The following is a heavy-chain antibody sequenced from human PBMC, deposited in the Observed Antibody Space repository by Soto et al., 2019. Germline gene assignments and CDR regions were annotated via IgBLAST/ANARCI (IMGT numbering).Heavy chain of an antibody. D-gene: IGHD6-19*01. J-gene: IGHJ4*02. Sequence: EVQLVESGGGVVKPGGSLRLSCAGSGFTFSNAWMTWVRQAPGKGLEWVGRIKSKSNGETTDYAAPVKGRFTSLRDGYKNTLYLEMSGLNPEDTAVYYCTTYATGWPGIDAYWGQGTLVTASS. CDR3: TTYATGWPGIDAY. V-gene: IGHV3-15*01. CDR1: GFTFSNAW. CDR2: IKSKSNGETT.